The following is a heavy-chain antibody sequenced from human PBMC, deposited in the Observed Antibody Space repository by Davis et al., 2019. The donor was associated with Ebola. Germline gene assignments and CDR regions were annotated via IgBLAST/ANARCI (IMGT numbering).Heavy chain of an antibody. J-gene: IGHJ6*02. CDR3: ARIRLRFLEWDGMDV. CDR1: GGSVSSGSYY. V-gene: IGHV4-61*01. Sequence: SETLSLTCTVSGGSVSSGSYYWSWIRQPPGKGLEWIGYIYYSGSTNYNPSLKSRVTISVDTSKNQFSLKLSSVTAADTAVYYCARIRLRFLEWDGMDVWGQGTTVTVSS. CDR2: IYYSGST. D-gene: IGHD3-3*01.